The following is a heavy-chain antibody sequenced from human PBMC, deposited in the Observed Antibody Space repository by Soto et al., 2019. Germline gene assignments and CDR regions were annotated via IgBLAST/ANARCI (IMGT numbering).Heavy chain of an antibody. CDR2: IYHSGST. CDR3: ARVYPSGWSPFDY. Sequence: QVQLQESGPGLMTPSGTLSLTCAVSGGSISSSDCWSWVRQPPGKGLEWIGEIYHSGSTNYNPSLKSRVTISVDKSKNQFSLKLISVTAADTAVYFCARVYPSGWSPFDYWGQGTLVTVSS. V-gene: IGHV4-4*02. CDR1: GGSISSSDC. J-gene: IGHJ4*02. D-gene: IGHD6-19*01.